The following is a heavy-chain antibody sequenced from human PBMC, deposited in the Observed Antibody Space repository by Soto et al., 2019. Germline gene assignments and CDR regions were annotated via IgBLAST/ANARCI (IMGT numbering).Heavy chain of an antibody. J-gene: IGHJ5*02. V-gene: IGHV3-11*06. CDR3: VRDSARIVVVPRVDGDNWFDH. Sequence: PGGSLRLSCAASGFTFSDYFMSWIRQAPGKGLEWVSFISGSSDNIKYADSVKGRFTISRDNAKNSIYLQMNSLRAEDTDVYYCVRDSARIVVVPRVDGDNWFDHWGQGTLVTVSS. CDR2: ISGSSDNI. D-gene: IGHD2-2*01. CDR1: GFTFSDYF.